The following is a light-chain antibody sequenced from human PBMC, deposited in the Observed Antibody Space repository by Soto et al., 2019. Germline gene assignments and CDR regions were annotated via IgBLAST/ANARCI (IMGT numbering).Light chain of an antibody. CDR2: WAS. CDR1: QSVLYSSNNKNY. V-gene: IGKV4-1*01. CDR3: QQCYSTPPT. Sequence: DIVMTQSPDSLAVSLGERATINCKSSQSVLYSSNNKNYLAWYQQKPGQPPKLLIYWASTRESGVPDRFSGSGSGTDSTLTISSLQAEDVAVYYCQQCYSTPPTFGQGTRLEIK. J-gene: IGKJ5*01.